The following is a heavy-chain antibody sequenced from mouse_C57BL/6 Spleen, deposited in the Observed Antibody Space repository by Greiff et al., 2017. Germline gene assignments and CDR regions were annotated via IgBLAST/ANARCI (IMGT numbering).Heavy chain of an antibody. J-gene: IGHJ2*01. CDR3: ARPNLTRYYFDY. CDR1: GFTFSDYY. CDR2: INYDGSST. V-gene: IGHV5-16*01. D-gene: IGHD2-13*01. Sequence: EVKLVESEGGLVQPGSSMTLSCTASGFTFSDYYMAWVRQVPEKGLEWVANINYDGSSTDYLHTLKSRFSISRANAKNILYLQMSSLKSEDTATYYCARPNLTRYYFDYWGQGTTLTVSS.